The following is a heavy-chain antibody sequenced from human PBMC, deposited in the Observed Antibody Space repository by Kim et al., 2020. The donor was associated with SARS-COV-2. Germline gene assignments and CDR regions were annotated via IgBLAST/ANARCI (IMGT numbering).Heavy chain of an antibody. V-gene: IGHV3-48*03. J-gene: IGHJ4*02. D-gene: IGHD5-18*01. CDR2: ISSSGRTI. Sequence: GGSLRLSCAASGFTFSSYEMNWVRQAPGKGLEWVSYISSSGRTIYYADSVKGRFTISRDNAKNSLYLQMNSLRAEDTAVYYCARDDTAMLTGFDYWGQGTLVTVSS. CDR3: ARDDTAMLTGFDY. CDR1: GFTFSSYE.